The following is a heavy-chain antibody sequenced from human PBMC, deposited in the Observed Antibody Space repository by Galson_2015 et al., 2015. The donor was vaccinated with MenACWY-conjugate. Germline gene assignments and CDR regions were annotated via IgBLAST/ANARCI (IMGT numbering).Heavy chain of an antibody. J-gene: IGHJ4*02. V-gene: IGHV1-18*01. D-gene: IGHD6-19*01. CDR3: ARDVPGFIAVPVGGFDY. CDR1: GYTFTSYG. Sequence: QSGAEVKKPGASVKVSCKASGYTFTSYGISWVRQAPGQGLEWMGWISAYNGNTNYAQKLQGRVTMTTDTSASTAYMELRSLRSDDTAVYYCARDVPGFIAVPVGGFDYWGQGTLVTVSS. CDR2: ISAYNGNT.